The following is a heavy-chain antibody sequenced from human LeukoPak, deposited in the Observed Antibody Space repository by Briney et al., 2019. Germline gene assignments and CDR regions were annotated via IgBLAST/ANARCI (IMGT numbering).Heavy chain of an antibody. CDR2: IYHSGST. V-gene: IGHV4-38-2*02. CDR3: ARGMFRGRGYSYAIDY. CDR1: GYSISSGYY. Sequence: SETLSLTCTVSGYSISSGYYWGWIRQPPGKGLEWIGSIYHSGSTYYNPSLKSRVTISVDTSKNQFSLKLSSVTAADTAVYYCARGMFRGRGYSYAIDYWGQGTLVTVSS. D-gene: IGHD5-18*01. J-gene: IGHJ4*02.